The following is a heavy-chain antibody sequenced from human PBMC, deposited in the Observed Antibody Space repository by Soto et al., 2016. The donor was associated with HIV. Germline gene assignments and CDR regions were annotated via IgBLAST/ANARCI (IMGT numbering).Heavy chain of an antibody. J-gene: IGHJ6*02. CDR3: ARDGKLRSIYGMDV. CDR2: ISSSSSYI. Sequence: EVQLVESGGGLVKPGGSLRLSCAASGFTFSSYSMNWVRQAPGKGLEWVSSISSSSSYIYYADSVKGRFTISRDNAKNSLYLQMNSLRAEDTAVYYCARDGKLRSIYGMDVWGQGTRSPSP. D-gene: IGHD3-3*01. CDR1: GFTFSSYS. V-gene: IGHV3-21*01.